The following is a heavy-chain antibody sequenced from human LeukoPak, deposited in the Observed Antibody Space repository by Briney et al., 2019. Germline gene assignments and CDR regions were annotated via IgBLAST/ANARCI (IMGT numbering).Heavy chain of an antibody. CDR1: GYSFTSYW. Sequence: GESLKTSCKGSGYSFTSYWIGWVRQMPGKGLEWMGIIYPGDSDTRYSPSFQGQVTISAEKSISTAYLQWSSLKASSTALYYCASRKKGMATAGFAYWGQGTLVTVSS. CDR2: IYPGDSDT. J-gene: IGHJ4*02. D-gene: IGHD5-24*01. CDR3: ASRKKGMATAGFAY. V-gene: IGHV5-51*01.